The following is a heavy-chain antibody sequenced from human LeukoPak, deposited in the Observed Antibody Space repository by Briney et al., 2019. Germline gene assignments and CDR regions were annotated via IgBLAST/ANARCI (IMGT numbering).Heavy chain of an antibody. Sequence: GGSLRLSCAASGFTVSTNYMNWVRQAPGKGLEWVSVIYDGGSTKYADSVRGRFTISRDGSKNTLYLQMNSLRVEDTAVYYCARGLFLSGYLDAFDIWGQGTVVTVSS. V-gene: IGHV3-66*01. J-gene: IGHJ3*02. D-gene: IGHD3-22*01. CDR1: GFTVSTNY. CDR3: ARGLFLSGYLDAFDI. CDR2: IYDGGST.